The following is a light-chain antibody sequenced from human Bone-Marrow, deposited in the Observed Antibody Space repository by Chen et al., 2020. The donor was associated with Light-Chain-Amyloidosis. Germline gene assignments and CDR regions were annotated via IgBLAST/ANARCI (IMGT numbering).Light chain of an antibody. V-gene: IGKV3-20*01. Sequence: EIVLTQSPGTQSLSPGEGANRSCRASQTISSNYLTWYQQKFGQAPRLLIYGSSSRATGIPDRFTGSGSGTDFTLTIKRLEPEDFAMYYCQQYGTSPLTFGGGTKVEIK. CDR1: QTISSNY. J-gene: IGKJ4*01. CDR3: QQYGTSPLT. CDR2: GSS.